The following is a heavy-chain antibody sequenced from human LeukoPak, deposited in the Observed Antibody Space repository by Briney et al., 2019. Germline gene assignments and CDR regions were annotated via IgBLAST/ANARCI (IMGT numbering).Heavy chain of an antibody. CDR2: ISSSSSYI. Sequence: GGSLRLSCAASGFTFSSYSMNWVRQAPGKGLEWVSSISSSSSYIYYADSVKGRFTISRDNAKNSLYLQMNSLRAEDTAVCYCARDGFNHYGSGSQYYFDYWGQGTLVTVSS. V-gene: IGHV3-21*01. J-gene: IGHJ4*02. D-gene: IGHD3-10*01. CDR3: ARDGFNHYGSGSQYYFDY. CDR1: GFTFSSYS.